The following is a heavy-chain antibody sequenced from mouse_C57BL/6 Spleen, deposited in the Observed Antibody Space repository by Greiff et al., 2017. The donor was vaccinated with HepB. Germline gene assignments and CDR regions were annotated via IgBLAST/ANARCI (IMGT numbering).Heavy chain of an antibody. CDR2: IHPSDSDT. J-gene: IGHJ2*01. Sequence: QVQLQQPGAELVKPGASVKVSCKASGYTFTSYWMHWVKQRPGQGLEWIGRIHPSDSDTNYNQKFKGKATLTVDKSSSTAYMQLSSLTSEDSAVYYCAAGDGSRHFDDWGQGTTLTVSS. CDR1: GYTFTSYW. V-gene: IGHV1-74*01. CDR3: AAGDGSRHFDD. D-gene: IGHD1-1*01.